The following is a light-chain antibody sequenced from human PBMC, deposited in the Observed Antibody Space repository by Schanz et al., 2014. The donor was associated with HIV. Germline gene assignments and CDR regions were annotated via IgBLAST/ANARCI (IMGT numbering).Light chain of an antibody. CDR1: SSDVGGYNY. J-gene: IGLJ2*01. CDR3: CSYAGXYTF. Sequence: QSALTQPRSVSGSPGQSVAISCTGTSSDVGGYNYVSWYQQHPDKAPRLIIYDVSNRPSGVSSRFSGSKSGSAASLTISGLQAEDEADYYCCSYAGXYTFFGGGTXLTVL. CDR2: DVS. V-gene: IGLV2-11*01.